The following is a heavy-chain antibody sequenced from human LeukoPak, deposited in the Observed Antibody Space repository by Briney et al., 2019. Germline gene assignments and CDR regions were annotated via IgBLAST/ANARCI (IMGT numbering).Heavy chain of an antibody. CDR3: ARGAWDDSSWFDP. J-gene: IGHJ5*02. D-gene: IGHD3-3*01. CDR1: GGSISSYY. Sequence: SETLSLTCTVSGGSISSYYWSWIRQPPGKGLEWIGYIYYSGSTNYNPSLKSRVTISVDTSKNQFSLKLSSVTAADTAVYYCARGAWDDSSWFDPWGQGTLVTVSS. CDR2: IYYSGST. V-gene: IGHV4-59*12.